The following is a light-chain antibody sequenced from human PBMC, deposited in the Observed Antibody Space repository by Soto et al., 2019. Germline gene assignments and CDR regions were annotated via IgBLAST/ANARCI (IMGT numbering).Light chain of an antibody. Sequence: SVLTQSSSTPVTPRQSGTISCPLQTSYIGTNAVYWFQLLPGTAPILLIYYSNLRPSGISDRFSGSKSGTSASLAISGLRPEDEADYYCAAWDDRLRGYVFATGTKVTVL. J-gene: IGLJ1*01. CDR1: TSYIGTNA. V-gene: IGLV1-47*01. CDR3: AAWDDRLRGYV. CDR2: YSN.